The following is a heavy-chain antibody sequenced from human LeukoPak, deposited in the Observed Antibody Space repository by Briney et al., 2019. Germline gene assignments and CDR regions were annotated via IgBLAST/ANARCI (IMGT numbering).Heavy chain of an antibody. D-gene: IGHD5-24*01. CDR3: ARVLLGSARWLPQFADY. CDR1: GFTFSSYS. V-gene: IGHV3-21*01. J-gene: IGHJ4*02. CDR2: ISSSSSYI. Sequence: GGSLRLSCAASGFTFSSYSMNWVRQAPGKGLEWVSSISSSSSYIYYADSVKGRFTISRDNAKNSLYLQMNSLRAEDTAVYYCARVLLGSARWLPQFADYWGQGTLVTVSS.